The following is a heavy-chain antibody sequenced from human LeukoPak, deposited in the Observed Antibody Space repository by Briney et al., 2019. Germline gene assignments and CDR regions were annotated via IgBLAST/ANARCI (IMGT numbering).Heavy chain of an antibody. J-gene: IGHJ3*02. CDR2: ISSSSSTI. CDR1: GFTFSSYS. D-gene: IGHD2-2*01. Sequence: PGGSLRLSCAASGFTFSSYSMNWVRQAPGKGLEWVSYISSSSSTIYYADSVKGRFTISRDNAKNSLYLQMNSLRAEDTAVYYCARDRRRQYQLLYAFYIWGQGTMVTVSS. V-gene: IGHV3-48*01. CDR3: ARDRRRQYQLLYAFYI.